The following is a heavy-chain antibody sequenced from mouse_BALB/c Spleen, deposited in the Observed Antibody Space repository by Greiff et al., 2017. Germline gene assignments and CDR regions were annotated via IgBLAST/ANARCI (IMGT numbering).Heavy chain of an antibody. Sequence: VQLQQSGAELAKPGASVKMSCKASGYTFTSYWMHWVKQRPGQGLEWIGYINPSTGYTEYNQKFKDKATLTADKSSSTAYMQLSSLTSEDSAVYYCARGGGIYYYAMDYWGQGTSGTVSS. J-gene: IGHJ4*01. V-gene: IGHV1-7*01. CDR2: INPSTGYT. CDR1: GYTFTSYW. CDR3: ARGGGIYYYAMDY.